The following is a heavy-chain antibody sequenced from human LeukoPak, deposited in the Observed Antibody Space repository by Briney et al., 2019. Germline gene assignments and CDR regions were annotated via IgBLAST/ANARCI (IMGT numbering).Heavy chain of an antibody. V-gene: IGHV3-21*01. Sequence: GGSLRLSCAASGFTFSSYSMNWVRQAPGKGLEGVSSISSSSSYIYYADSVKGRFTISRDNAKNSLYLQMISLRAEDTAVYYCVPLFRCSSTSCYADFDYWGQGTLVTVSS. J-gene: IGHJ4*02. CDR2: ISSSSSYI. CDR1: GFTFSSYS. D-gene: IGHD2-2*01. CDR3: VPLFRCSSTSCYADFDY.